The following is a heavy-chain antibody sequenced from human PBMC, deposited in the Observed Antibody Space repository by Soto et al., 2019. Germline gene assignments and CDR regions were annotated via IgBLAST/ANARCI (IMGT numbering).Heavy chain of an antibody. CDR1: GGSISSGGYY. CDR3: ARGVYYYGMDV. Sequence: QVQLQESGPGLVKPSQTLSLTCTVSGGSISSGGYYWSWIRQHPGKGLEWIGYIYYSGRTYCTPSLKSCVTISVDTSKNQFSLKLSSVTAADTAVYYCARGVYYYGMDVWGQGTTVTVSS. J-gene: IGHJ6*02. V-gene: IGHV4-31*03. CDR2: IYYSGRT. D-gene: IGHD6-13*01.